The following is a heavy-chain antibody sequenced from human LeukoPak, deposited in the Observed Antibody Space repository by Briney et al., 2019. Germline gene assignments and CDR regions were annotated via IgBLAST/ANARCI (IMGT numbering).Heavy chain of an antibody. CDR3: ARDGDQLLGDAFDI. CDR1: GFTFSSYS. Sequence: GGSLRLSCAASGFTFSSYSMNWVRQAPGKGLKWVSSISSSSSYIYYADSVKGRFTISRDNAKNSLYLQMNSLRAEDTAVCYCARDGDQLLGDAFDIWGQGTMVTVSS. J-gene: IGHJ3*02. CDR2: ISSSSSYI. V-gene: IGHV3-21*01. D-gene: IGHD2-2*01.